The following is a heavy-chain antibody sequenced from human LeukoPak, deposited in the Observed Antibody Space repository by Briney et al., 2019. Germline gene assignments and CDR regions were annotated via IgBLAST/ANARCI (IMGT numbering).Heavy chain of an antibody. V-gene: IGHV4-30-4*08. CDR2: IYYSGST. Sequence: SETLSLTCTVSGGSISSGDYYWSWIRQPPGKGLEWIGYIYYSGSTYYNPSLKSRVTISVDTSKNQFSLKLSSVTAADTAVYYCARGRHSSGWYAIYYWGQGTLVTVSS. J-gene: IGHJ4*02. CDR1: GGSISSGDYY. D-gene: IGHD6-19*01. CDR3: ARGRHSSGWYAIYY.